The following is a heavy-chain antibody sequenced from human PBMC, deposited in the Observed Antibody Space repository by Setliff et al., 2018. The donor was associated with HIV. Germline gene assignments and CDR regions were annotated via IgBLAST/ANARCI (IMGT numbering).Heavy chain of an antibody. Sequence: ASVKVSCKASGYTFTNYAIHWVRQAPGQRLEWMGWINPGNGNTKYSQKFQGRVTITRDTSATTAYMELSSLRSDDTAMYYCARALPAGRLQKLSQKTMDVWGQGTSVTVSS. CDR2: INPGNGNT. CDR3: ARALPAGRLQKLSQKTMDV. V-gene: IGHV1-3*01. J-gene: IGHJ6*02. CDR1: GYTFTNYA. D-gene: IGHD2-21*01.